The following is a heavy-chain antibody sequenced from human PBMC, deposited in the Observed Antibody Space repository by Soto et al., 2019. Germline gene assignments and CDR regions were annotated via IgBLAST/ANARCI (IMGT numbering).Heavy chain of an antibody. J-gene: IGHJ4*02. D-gene: IGHD5-12*01. V-gene: IGHV3-23*01. CDR2: LSASGANT. Sequence: EVQLLEAGGGLVQPGGSLSLSCATSGFTFSNYGMGWVRQAPGKGLEWVSALSASGANTYYADSGRGRFTISRANSKNTLYLQMNSLRAEDTAVYYCAKEGGSMQPFDYWGQGTLVTVSS. CDR1: GFTFSNYG. CDR3: AKEGGSMQPFDY.